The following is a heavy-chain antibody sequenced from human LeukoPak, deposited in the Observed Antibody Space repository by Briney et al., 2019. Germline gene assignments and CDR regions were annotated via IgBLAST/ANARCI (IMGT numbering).Heavy chain of an antibody. CDR2: INHSGST. Sequence: SETLSLTCAVYGGSFSGYYWSWIRQPPGKGLEWIGEINHSGSTNYNPSLKSRVTISVDTSKNQFSPKLSSVTAADTAVYYCASRDFWSGYYYWGQGTLVTVSS. CDR1: GGSFSGYY. D-gene: IGHD3-3*01. V-gene: IGHV4-34*01. J-gene: IGHJ4*02. CDR3: ASRDFWSGYYY.